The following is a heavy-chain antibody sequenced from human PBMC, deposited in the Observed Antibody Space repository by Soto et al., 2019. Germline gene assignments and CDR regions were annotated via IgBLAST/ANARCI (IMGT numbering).Heavy chain of an antibody. Sequence: GGSLRLSCAASGFTFSSYAMSWVRQAPGKGLEWVSAISGSGGSTYYADSVKGLFTISRDNSKNTLYLQMNSLRAEDTAVYYCSKRIWDCSGGSCYSAYYYYMDVWGKGTTVTVSS. CDR1: GFTFSSYA. D-gene: IGHD2-15*01. CDR2: ISGSGGST. J-gene: IGHJ6*03. V-gene: IGHV3-23*01. CDR3: SKRIWDCSGGSCYSAYYYYMDV.